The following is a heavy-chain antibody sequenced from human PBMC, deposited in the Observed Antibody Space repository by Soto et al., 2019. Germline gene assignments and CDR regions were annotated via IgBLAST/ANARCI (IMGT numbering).Heavy chain of an antibody. V-gene: IGHV1-2*02. Sequence: QVHLVQSGPEVMKPGASVKVSCEASGYSFSHYFMHWVRQVPGQGLEWMGWINSSNGGTKYSHKFQGRLTMTTDTTTNTAYMELSRLTYNDTAIYYCAREAYSASVGYVTNPKWFDPWGQGNLISVSA. CDR2: INSSNGGT. D-gene: IGHD2-2*03. CDR3: AREAYSASVGYVTNPKWFDP. CDR1: GYSFSHYF. J-gene: IGHJ5*02.